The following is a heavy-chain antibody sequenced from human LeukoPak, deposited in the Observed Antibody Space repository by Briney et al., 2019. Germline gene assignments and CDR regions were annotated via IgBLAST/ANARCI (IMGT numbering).Heavy chain of an antibody. CDR2: IYTSGST. CDR3: ARGYDSLDY. Sequence: PSETLSLTCTVAGDSIRKYYWSWIRQSPGKGLEWIGRIYTSGSTNYNPSLKSRVTMSVDTSKNQFSLKLSSVTAADTAVYYCARGYDSLDYWGQGTLVTVSS. J-gene: IGHJ4*02. V-gene: IGHV4-4*07. CDR1: GDSIRKYY. D-gene: IGHD3-22*01.